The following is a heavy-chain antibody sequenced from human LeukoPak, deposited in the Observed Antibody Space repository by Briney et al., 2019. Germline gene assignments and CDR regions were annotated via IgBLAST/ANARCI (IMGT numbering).Heavy chain of an antibody. D-gene: IGHD6-13*01. J-gene: IGHJ4*02. Sequence: SETLSLTCTVSGGSISSSSYYWGWIRQPPGKGLEWIGSIYYSGSTYYNPSLKSRVIISVDTSKNQFSLKLSSVTAADTAVFYCARDPPGIAMNWGQGTLVTVSS. CDR3: ARDPPGIAMN. V-gene: IGHV4-39*07. CDR2: IYYSGST. CDR1: GGSISSSSYY.